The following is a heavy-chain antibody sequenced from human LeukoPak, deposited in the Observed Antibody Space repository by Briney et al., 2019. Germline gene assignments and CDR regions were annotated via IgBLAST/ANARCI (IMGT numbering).Heavy chain of an antibody. CDR3: ASTAARLY. Sequence: GGSLRLSCEASGFTFNSYWMIWVRQAPGKGLEWVSYISSSGSTIYYADSVKGRFTISRDNAKNSLYLQMNSLRAEDTAVYYCASTAARLYWGQGTLVTVSS. J-gene: IGHJ4*02. V-gene: IGHV3-48*04. CDR2: ISSSGSTI. CDR1: GFTFNSYW. D-gene: IGHD6-25*01.